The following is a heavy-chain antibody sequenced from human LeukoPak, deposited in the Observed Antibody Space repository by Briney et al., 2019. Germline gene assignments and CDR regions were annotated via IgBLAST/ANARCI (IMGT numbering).Heavy chain of an antibody. CDR2: MNPNSGNT. CDR1: GYTFTSYD. CDR3: ARIDLAYGSGTYYSSYFEY. Sequence: ASVKVSCKASGYTFTSYDINWVRQATGQGLEWMGWMNPNSGNTGYAQKFQGRVTMTRNTSISTAYMELSSLRSEDTAVYYCARIDLAYGSGTYYSSYFEYWGQGTLVTVSS. D-gene: IGHD3-10*01. J-gene: IGHJ4*02. V-gene: IGHV1-8*01.